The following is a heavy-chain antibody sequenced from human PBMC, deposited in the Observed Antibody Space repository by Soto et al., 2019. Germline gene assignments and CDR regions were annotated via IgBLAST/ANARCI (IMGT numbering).Heavy chain of an antibody. J-gene: IGHJ4*02. CDR2: ISWDGGST. Sequence: SLRLSCAASGFTFDDYTMHWVRQAPGKGLEWVSLISWDGGSTYYADSVKGRFTISRDNSKNSLYLQMNSLRTEDTALYYCAKDRSYYYDSSGLDYWGQGTLVTVSS. CDR3: AKDRSYYYDSSGLDY. D-gene: IGHD3-22*01. CDR1: GFTFDDYT. V-gene: IGHV3-43*01.